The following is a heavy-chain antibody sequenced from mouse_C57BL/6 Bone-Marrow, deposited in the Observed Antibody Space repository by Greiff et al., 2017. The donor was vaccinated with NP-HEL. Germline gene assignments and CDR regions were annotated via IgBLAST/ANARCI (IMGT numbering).Heavy chain of an antibody. CDR1: GYTFTSYW. CDR3: AREGFPLAFAY. V-gene: IGHV1-64*01. J-gene: IGHJ3*01. Sequence: VKLQQPGAELVKPGASVKLSCKASGYTFTSYWMHWVKQRPGQGLEWIGMIHPNSGSTNYNEKFKSKATLTVDKSSSTAYMQLSSLTSEDSAVYYCAREGFPLAFAYWGQGTLVTVSA. CDR2: IHPNSGST.